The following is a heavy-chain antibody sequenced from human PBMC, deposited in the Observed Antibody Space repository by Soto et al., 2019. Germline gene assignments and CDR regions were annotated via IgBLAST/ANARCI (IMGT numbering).Heavy chain of an antibody. Sequence: SETLSLTCAVYGGSFSGYYWSWIRQPPGKGLEWIGEINHSGSTNYNPSLKSRVTISVDTSKNQFSLKLSSVTAADTAVYYCARGSQDITIFVNWFDPWGQGTLVTVSS. V-gene: IGHV4-34*01. J-gene: IGHJ5*02. CDR3: ARGSQDITIFVNWFDP. CDR1: GGSFSGYY. D-gene: IGHD3-9*01. CDR2: INHSGST.